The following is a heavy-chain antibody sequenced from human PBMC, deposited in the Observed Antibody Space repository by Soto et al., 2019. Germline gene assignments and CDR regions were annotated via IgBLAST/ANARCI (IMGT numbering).Heavy chain of an antibody. D-gene: IGHD5-18*01. CDR3: TTAWGDTAMVFDY. Sequence: GGSLRLSCAASGFTFSNAWMSWVRQAPGRGLEWVGRIKSKTDGGTTDYAAPVKGRFTISRDDSKNTLYLQMNSLKTEDTAVYYCTTAWGDTAMVFDYWGQGTLVTVSS. CDR1: GFTFSNAW. J-gene: IGHJ4*02. V-gene: IGHV3-15*01. CDR2: IKSKTDGGTT.